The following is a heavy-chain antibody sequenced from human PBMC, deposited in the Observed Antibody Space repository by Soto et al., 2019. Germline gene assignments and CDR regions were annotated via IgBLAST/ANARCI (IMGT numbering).Heavy chain of an antibody. J-gene: IGHJ1*01. CDR2: IYPGDSDT. V-gene: IGHV5-51*01. CDR3: ARAPAYYDVLIGYPGYFHH. CDR1: GYSFTSYW. D-gene: IGHD3-9*01. Sequence: GESLKISCKGSGYSFTSYWIGWVRQMPGKGLEWMGIIYPGDSDTRYSPSFQGQVTISADRSISTAYLQWNSLKASDTAMYYCARAPAYYDVLIGYPGYFHHWGQGTLVTVSS.